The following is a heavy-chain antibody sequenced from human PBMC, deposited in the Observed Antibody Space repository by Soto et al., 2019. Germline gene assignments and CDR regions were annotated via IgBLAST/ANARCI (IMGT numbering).Heavy chain of an antibody. D-gene: IGHD2-15*01. Sequence: QVQLVESGGGVVQPGRSLRLSCAASGFTFSSYGMHWVRQAPGKGLEWVAVISYDGSDKYYADSVKGRFTISRDNSNNTLELQMDSLRAEDTAVYYCAKGVVVGTTYFQHWGQGTLVTVPS. CDR2: ISYDGSDK. V-gene: IGHV3-30*18. CDR1: GFTFSSYG. CDR3: AKGVVVGTTYFQH. J-gene: IGHJ1*01.